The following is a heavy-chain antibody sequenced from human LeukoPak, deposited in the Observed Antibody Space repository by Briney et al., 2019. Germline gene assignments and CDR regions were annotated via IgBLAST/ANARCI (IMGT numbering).Heavy chain of an antibody. J-gene: IGHJ3*02. CDR3: ASIVVVTARYAFDI. CDR2: INPNSGDT. D-gene: IGHD2-21*02. Sequence: AAVKDSCKASGYTFTGYYMHWVRQAPGQGLEWMGWINPNSGDTNYAQKFQGRVTMTRDTSISTAYMELSRLRSDDTAVYYCASIVVVTARYAFDIWGQGTMFSASS. CDR1: GYTFTGYY. V-gene: IGHV1-2*02.